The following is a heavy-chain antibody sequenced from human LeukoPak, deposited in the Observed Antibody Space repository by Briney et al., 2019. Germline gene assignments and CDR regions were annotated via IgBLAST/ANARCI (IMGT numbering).Heavy chain of an antibody. Sequence: SETLSLTCAVYGGSFSGYYWSWIRQPPGKGLEWIGEINHRGSTNYNPSLKSRVTISVDTSKNQFSLKLSSVIAADTAVYYCARPLGYCSSSSCPQPWFDPWGQGTLVTVSS. CDR2: INHRGST. V-gene: IGHV4-34*01. CDR1: GGSFSGYY. J-gene: IGHJ5*02. D-gene: IGHD2-2*01. CDR3: ARPLGYCSSSSCPQPWFDP.